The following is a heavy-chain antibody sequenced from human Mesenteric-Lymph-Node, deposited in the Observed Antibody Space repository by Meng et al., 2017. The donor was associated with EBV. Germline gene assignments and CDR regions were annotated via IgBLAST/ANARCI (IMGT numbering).Heavy chain of an antibody. CDR3: ARGTTSVFDL. J-gene: IGHJ2*01. D-gene: IGHD1-14*01. CDR1: GDSVPSSSAA. V-gene: IGHV6-1*01. CDR2: TYYRSKWYN. Sequence: QVQLQQSGPGLVKPSXTLSLTCVISGDSVPSSSAAWTWIRHSPSRSLEWLGRTYYRSKWYNDYAVFVKSRITINPDTSKNQFSLQLNSVTPEDTAVYYCARGTTSVFDLWGRGTLVTVSS.